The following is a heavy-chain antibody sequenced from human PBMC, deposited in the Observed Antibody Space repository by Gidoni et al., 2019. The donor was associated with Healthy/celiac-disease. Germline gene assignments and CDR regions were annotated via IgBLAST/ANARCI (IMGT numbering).Heavy chain of an antibody. CDR3: VLVDTTMVDAFDI. Sequence: EVQLVESGGGLIQPGGSLRLACAASGFTVSSNYMSWVRQAPGKGLEWVSVIYSGGSTYYADPVKVRVTISRDNYKNTLYLQMNSLRGEDPAVDYCVLVDTTMVDAFDIWGQVTMVTVSS. V-gene: IGHV3-53*01. CDR1: GFTVSSNY. D-gene: IGHD5-18*01. CDR2: IYSGGST. J-gene: IGHJ3*02.